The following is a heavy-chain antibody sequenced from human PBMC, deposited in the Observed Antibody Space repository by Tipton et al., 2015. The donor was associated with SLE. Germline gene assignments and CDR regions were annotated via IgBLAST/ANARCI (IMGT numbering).Heavy chain of an antibody. CDR1: GGSFSGYY. CDR3: ARAGALYYDFWSGYSMGHYFDY. D-gene: IGHD3-3*01. J-gene: IGHJ4*02. CDR2: INHSGST. Sequence: TLSLTCAVYGGSFSGYYWSWIRQPPGKGLEWIGEINHSGSTNYNPSLKSRVTISVDTSKNQFSLKLSSVTAADTAVYYCARAGALYYDFWSGYSMGHYFDYWGQGTLVTVSS. V-gene: IGHV4-34*01.